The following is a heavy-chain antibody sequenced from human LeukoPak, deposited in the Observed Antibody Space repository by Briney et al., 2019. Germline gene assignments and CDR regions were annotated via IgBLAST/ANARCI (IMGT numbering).Heavy chain of an antibody. V-gene: IGHV4-59*08. CDR3: VRHLSAGRPAFDI. D-gene: IGHD2-15*01. J-gene: IGHJ3*02. CDR1: GGSITSYY. Sequence: SETLSLTCTVSGGSITSYYWSWIRQPPGKGLEWIGYIYYSGSTNYNPSLKSRVTTSVDTSNNKFSLKLTSLTAADTALYYCVRHLSAGRPAFDIWGQGTIVTVSS. CDR2: IYYSGST.